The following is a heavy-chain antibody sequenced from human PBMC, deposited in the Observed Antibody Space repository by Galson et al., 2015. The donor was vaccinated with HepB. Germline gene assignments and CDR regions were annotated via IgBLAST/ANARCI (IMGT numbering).Heavy chain of an antibody. CDR3: AREYRTLAAAGNYYYYGMDA. D-gene: IGHD6-13*01. Sequence: SVKVSCKASGYTFTSYAMHWVRQAPGQRLEWMGWINAGNGNTKYSQKFQGRVTITRDTSASTAYMELSSLRSEDTAVYYCAREYRTLAAAGNYYYYGMDAWGQGTTVTVSS. CDR2: INAGNGNT. CDR1: GYTFTSYA. J-gene: IGHJ6*02. V-gene: IGHV1-3*01.